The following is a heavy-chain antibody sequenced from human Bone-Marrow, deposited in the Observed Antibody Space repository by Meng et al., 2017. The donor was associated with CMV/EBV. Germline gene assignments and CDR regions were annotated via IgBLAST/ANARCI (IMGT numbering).Heavy chain of an antibody. CDR1: GYTFTFYS. Sequence: ASVKVSCKASGYTFTFYSMHWMRQAPGQGLEWMGIINPSGGSTSYAQKFQGRVTMTRDTSTSTVYMELSSLRSEDTAVYYCARDRVMIVQKFSFDYWGQGTLVTVSS. D-gene: IGHD3-22*01. CDR3: ARDRVMIVQKFSFDY. V-gene: IGHV1-46*01. J-gene: IGHJ4*02. CDR2: INPSGGST.